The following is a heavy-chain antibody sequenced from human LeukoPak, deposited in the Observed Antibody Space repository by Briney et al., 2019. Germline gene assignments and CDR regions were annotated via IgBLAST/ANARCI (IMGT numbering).Heavy chain of an antibody. CDR1: GYTFTSNY. V-gene: IGHV1-46*01. CDR2: ISPSGGST. CDR3: ARVGITAATADY. J-gene: IGHJ4*02. D-gene: IGHD6-25*01. Sequence: ASVKVSCKAFGYTFTSNYMHWVRQAPGQGPEWMGVISPSGGSTTYAQKFEGRVTMTSDTSTSTVYMELNDLTSEDTAVYFCARVGITAATADYWGQGTLVTVSS.